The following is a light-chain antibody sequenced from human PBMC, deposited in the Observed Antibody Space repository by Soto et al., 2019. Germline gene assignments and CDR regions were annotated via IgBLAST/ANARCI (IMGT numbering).Light chain of an antibody. CDR3: QQTNGILYR. J-gene: IGKJ2*03. V-gene: IGKV1-39*01. CDR1: QSMLNY. CDR2: SAA. Sequence: DIPLTQSPSSLSASVGDSVIITCRASQSMLNYLNWYQHKPGKAPRLLISSAASLRSGVPSRFSGNGSGADFTPAISSPQPDDLAICDCQQTNGILYRFGQRTKLEIK.